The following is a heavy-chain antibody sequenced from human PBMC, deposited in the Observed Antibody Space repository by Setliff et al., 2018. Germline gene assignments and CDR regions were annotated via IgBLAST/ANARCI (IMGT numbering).Heavy chain of an antibody. J-gene: IGHJ5*02. V-gene: IGHV3-7*01. CDR2: INQGGGAQ. D-gene: IGHD3-3*01. Sequence: GSLRLSCAASGFTFSSLWMSWVRQAPGKGLEWVANINQGGGAQFYVDSVKGRFTIFRDNAKNSLSLQMNDLRAEDTSVYYCGRDVFDFRTGQADPWGQGTLVTVSS. CDR1: GFTFSSLW. CDR3: GRDVFDFRTGQADP.